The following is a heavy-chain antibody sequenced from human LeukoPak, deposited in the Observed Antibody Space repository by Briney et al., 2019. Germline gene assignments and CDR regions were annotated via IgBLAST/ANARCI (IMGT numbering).Heavy chain of an antibody. CDR1: GFTFSSHS. D-gene: IGHD3-16*01. V-gene: IGHV3-21*01. CDR3: AKLKINYYYYMDV. CDR2: ISSSSSYI. J-gene: IGHJ6*03. Sequence: GGSLRLSCAASGFTFSSHSMNWVRQAPGKGLEWVSSISSSSSYIYYADSVKGRFTISRDNAKNPLYLQMNSLRAEDTAVYYCAKLKINYYYYMDVWGKGTTVIVSS.